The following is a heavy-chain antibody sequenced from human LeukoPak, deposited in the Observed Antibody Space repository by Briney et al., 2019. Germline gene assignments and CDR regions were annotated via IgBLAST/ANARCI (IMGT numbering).Heavy chain of an antibody. CDR1: GFTFSSYA. Sequence: GGSLRLSCAASGFTFSSYAMSWVHQAPGKGLEWVALISYDGSINDYADSVKGRFTISRDNSKNTLYLQMNSLRADDTAMYYCARGSYSSSWKTFDYWGQGTLVTVSS. CDR3: ARGSYSSSWKTFDY. V-gene: IGHV3-30*04. D-gene: IGHD6-13*01. J-gene: IGHJ4*02. CDR2: ISYDGSIN.